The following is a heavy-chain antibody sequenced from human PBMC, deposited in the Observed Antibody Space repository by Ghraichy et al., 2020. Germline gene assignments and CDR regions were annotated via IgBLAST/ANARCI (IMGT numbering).Heavy chain of an antibody. D-gene: IGHD3-10*01. CDR1: GFTFSTYS. CDR2: ISSSSSHI. CDR3: ARDRGGPDYYGSGSPTYFFDYGMDD. Sequence: GGSLRLSCAVSGFTFSTYSMNWVRQAPGKGLEWVSSISSSSSHISYADSVKGRFTLSRDNAKNSLFLQMNSLRAEDTAVYYCARDRGGPDYYGSGSPTYFFDYGMDDWGQGTTVTVSS. J-gene: IGHJ6*02. V-gene: IGHV3-21*01.